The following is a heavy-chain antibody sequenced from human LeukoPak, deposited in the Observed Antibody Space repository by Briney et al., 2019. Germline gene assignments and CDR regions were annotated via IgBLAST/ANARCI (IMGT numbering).Heavy chain of an antibody. J-gene: IGHJ6*03. Sequence: GASVKVSCKASGDTFSRYAISWVRQAPGQGLEWMGGIIPVLSTANYAQKCQDRVTITADESTSTTYMELSSLKSEDTAVYYCATTGGDIYYYYMDVWGKGTTVTISS. CDR3: ATTGGDIYYYYMDV. CDR2: IIPVLSTA. CDR1: GDTFSRYA. V-gene: IGHV1-69*13. D-gene: IGHD3-16*01.